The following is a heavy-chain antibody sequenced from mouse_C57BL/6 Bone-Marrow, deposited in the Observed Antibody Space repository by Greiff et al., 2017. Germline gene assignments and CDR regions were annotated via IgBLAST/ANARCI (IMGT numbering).Heavy chain of an antibody. J-gene: IGHJ1*03. Sequence: QVQLQQSGPELVKPGASVKLSCKASGYTFTSYDINWVKQRPGQGLEWIGWIYPRDGSTKYNEKFKGKATLTVDTSSSTAYMELHSLTSEGSAVYFCAGLEFDGCSGDWYFYVGGRGTAITVSS. CDR2: IYPRDGST. V-gene: IGHV1-85*01. D-gene: IGHD1-1*01. CDR3: AGLEFDGCSGDWYFYV. CDR1: GYTFTSYD.